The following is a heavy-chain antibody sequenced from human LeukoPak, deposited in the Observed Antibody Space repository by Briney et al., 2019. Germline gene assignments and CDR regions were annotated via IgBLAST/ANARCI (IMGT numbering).Heavy chain of an antibody. V-gene: IGHV3-21*01. D-gene: IGHD2-2*01. CDR3: ARYCSSTSCSEDFYYMDV. CDR2: ITFSSSYI. CDR1: GDSIGSHY. J-gene: IGHJ6*03. Sequence: ETLSLTCTVSGDSIGSHYGSWVRQAPGKGLEWVSSITFSSSYIYYADSVKGRFSISRDNAKNSLYLQMNSLRAEDTAVYYCARYCSSTSCSEDFYYMDVWGKGTTVTVSS.